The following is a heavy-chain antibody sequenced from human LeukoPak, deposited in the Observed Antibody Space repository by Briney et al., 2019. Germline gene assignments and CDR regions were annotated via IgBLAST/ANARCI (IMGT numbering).Heavy chain of an antibody. V-gene: IGHV3-23*01. D-gene: IGHD3-10*01. J-gene: IGHJ6*02. CDR1: GFTFSSYA. CDR3: AREGGGYYYGSGSSHGMDV. CDR2: ISGSGGST. Sequence: GGSLRLSCAASGFTFSSYAMSWGRQAPGKGLEWVSAISGSGGSTYYADSVKGRFTISRDNSKNTLYLQMNSLRAEDTAVYYCAREGGGYYYGSGSSHGMDVRGQGTTVTVSS.